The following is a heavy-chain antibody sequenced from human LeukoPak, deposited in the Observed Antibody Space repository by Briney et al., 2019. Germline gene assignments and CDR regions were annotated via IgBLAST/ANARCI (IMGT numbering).Heavy chain of an antibody. J-gene: IGHJ4*02. CDR2: ISYDGSNK. CDR1: GFTFSSYA. D-gene: IGHD5-18*01. CDR3: ARARSGYSYGW. Sequence: GGSLRLSCAASGFTFSSYAMHWVRQAPGKGLEWVAVISYDGSNKYYADSVKGRFTISRDNSKNTLYLQMNSLRAEDTAVYYCARARSGYSYGWWGQGTLVTVSS. V-gene: IGHV3-30-3*01.